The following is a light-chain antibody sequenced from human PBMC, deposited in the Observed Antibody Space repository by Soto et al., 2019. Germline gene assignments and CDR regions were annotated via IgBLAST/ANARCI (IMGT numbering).Light chain of an antibody. CDR2: DDN. Sequence: QSVLTQPPSVSAAPGQKVTISCSGSSSNIGGNSVSWYQQLPGTAPKLLIYDDNKRPSGIPDRFSGSKSGTSATLGITGFQTWDEADYYCGSWDSSLSAYVFGTGTKFTV. V-gene: IGLV1-51*01. J-gene: IGLJ1*01. CDR3: GSWDSSLSAYV. CDR1: SSNIGGNS.